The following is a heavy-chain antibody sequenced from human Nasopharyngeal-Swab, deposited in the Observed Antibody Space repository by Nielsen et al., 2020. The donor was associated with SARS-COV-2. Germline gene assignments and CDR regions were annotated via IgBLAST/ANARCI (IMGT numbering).Heavy chain of an antibody. V-gene: IGHV3-23*01. Sequence: GGSLRLSCAASGFTFSSYAMSWVRQAPGKGLEWVSSISGSGGGTYYADSVKGRFTISRDNSKNTLYLEMNTLRVEDTAVYYCARDLGGGYCTTINCLGSWGQGTLVTVSS. CDR3: ARDLGGGYCTTINCLGS. CDR2: ISGSGGGT. D-gene: IGHD2-8*01. J-gene: IGHJ1*01. CDR1: GFTFSSYA.